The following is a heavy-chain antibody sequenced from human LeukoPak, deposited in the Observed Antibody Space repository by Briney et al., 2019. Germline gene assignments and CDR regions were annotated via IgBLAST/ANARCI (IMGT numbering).Heavy chain of an antibody. J-gene: IGHJ4*02. Sequence: GGSLRLSCAASGFTVSSSYMSWVRQAPGKGLEWVSIIYSGGSTYFVDFVKGRFTISRDNSKNTLYLQMNSLRAEDTAVYYCVREYWEQRHYFDYWGQGTLVNVSS. CDR3: VREYWEQRHYFDY. CDR1: GFTVSSSY. D-gene: IGHD6-25*01. V-gene: IGHV3-66*01. CDR2: IYSGGST.